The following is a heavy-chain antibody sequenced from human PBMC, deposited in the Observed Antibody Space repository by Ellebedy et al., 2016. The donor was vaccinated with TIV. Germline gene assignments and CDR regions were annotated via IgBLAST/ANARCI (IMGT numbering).Heavy chain of an antibody. V-gene: IGHV4-59*01. J-gene: IGHJ4*02. D-gene: IGHD2-8*01. CDR3: ARGCTNGLCHNN. Sequence: MPSETLSLTCTVSGGSISSYYWSWIRQSPGKGLEWVGHIDSSGDTSYNPSHESRVTISVATSKTQFSLKLNSVTAADTAVYYCARGCTNGLCHNNWGQGIPVTVSS. CDR2: IDSSGDT. CDR1: GGSISSYY.